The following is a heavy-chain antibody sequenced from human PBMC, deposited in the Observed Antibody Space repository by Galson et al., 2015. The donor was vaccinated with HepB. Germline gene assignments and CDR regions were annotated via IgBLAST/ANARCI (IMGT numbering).Heavy chain of an antibody. CDR1: GFTFSSYG. J-gene: IGHJ4*02. CDR2: ISYDGSNK. Sequence: SLRLSCAASGFTFSSYGMHWVRQAPGKGLEWVAVISYDGSNKYYADSVKGRFTISRDNSKNTLYLQMNSLRAEDTAVYYCAKGDSSEFDCWGQGTLVTVSS. V-gene: IGHV3-30*18. CDR3: AKGDSSEFDC. D-gene: IGHD6-25*01.